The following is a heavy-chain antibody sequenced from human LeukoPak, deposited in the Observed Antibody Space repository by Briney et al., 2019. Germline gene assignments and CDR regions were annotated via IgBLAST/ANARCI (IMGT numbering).Heavy chain of an antibody. CDR1: GGPFSGYY. D-gene: IGHD3-10*01. Sequence: SETLSLTCAVYGGPFSGYYWSWIRQPPGKGLEWIGEINHSGSTNYNPSLKSRVTISVDTSKNQFSLKLSSVTAADTAVYYCARVKSYYGSGSYCFDYWGQGTLVTVSS. J-gene: IGHJ4*02. V-gene: IGHV4-34*01. CDR3: ARVKSYYGSGSYCFDY. CDR2: INHSGST.